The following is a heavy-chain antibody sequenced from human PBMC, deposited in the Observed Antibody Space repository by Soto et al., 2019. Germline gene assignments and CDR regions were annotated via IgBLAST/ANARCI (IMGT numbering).Heavy chain of an antibody. J-gene: IGHJ5*02. CDR2: IIPIFGTA. V-gene: IGHV1-69*13. CDR1: GGTFSSYA. D-gene: IGHD3-10*01. CDR3: ASPKEGFGELGGWWFDP. Sequence: ASVKVSCKASGGTFSSYAISWVRQAPGQGLEWMGGIIPIFGTANYAQKFQGRVTITADESTSTAYMELSSLRSEDTAVYYCASPKEGFGELGGWWFDPWGQGTLVTVSS.